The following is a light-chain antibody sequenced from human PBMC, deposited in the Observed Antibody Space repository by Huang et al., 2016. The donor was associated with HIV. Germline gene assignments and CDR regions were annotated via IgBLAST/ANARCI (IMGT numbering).Light chain of an antibody. CDR1: QSISTY. V-gene: IGKV1-39*01. CDR2: AAS. J-gene: IGKJ2*01. Sequence: DIRTTQSPSSLSASIGDRVTITCRASQSISTYLNWYQQKPGKAPKVLIYAASNLQSGVPSRFSGSGSGTDFTLTISSLQPEDIATYFCQQNHISPPYTFGQGTKVEIK. CDR3: QQNHISPPYT.